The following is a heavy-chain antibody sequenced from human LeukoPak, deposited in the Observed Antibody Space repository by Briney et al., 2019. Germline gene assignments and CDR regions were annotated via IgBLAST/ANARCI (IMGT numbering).Heavy chain of an antibody. J-gene: IGHJ6*02. CDR2: SYSDGSR. CDR3: ARGGTAGLYYYYGMDV. D-gene: IGHD6-13*01. CDR1: GFTVSTDH. Sequence: GGSLRLSCAASGFTVSTDHMSWVRQAPGKGLEWVAVSYSDGSRHYAESVKGRFTISRDNSKNTLYLQMNSLRAEDTAVYYCARGGTAGLYYYYGMDVWGQGTTVTVSS. V-gene: IGHV3-53*01.